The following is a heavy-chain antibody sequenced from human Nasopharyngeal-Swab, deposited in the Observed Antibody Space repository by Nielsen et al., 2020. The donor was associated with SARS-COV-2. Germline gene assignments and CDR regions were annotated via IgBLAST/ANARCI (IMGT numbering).Heavy chain of an antibody. Sequence: WIRQPPGKGLEWVAVISYDGSNKYYADSVKGRFTISRDNSKNTLYLQMNSLRAEDTAVYYCARIKYYYDSSGVFDYWGQGTLDTVSS. CDR3: ARIKYYYDSSGVFDY. J-gene: IGHJ4*02. V-gene: IGHV3-30-3*01. D-gene: IGHD3-22*01. CDR2: ISYDGSNK.